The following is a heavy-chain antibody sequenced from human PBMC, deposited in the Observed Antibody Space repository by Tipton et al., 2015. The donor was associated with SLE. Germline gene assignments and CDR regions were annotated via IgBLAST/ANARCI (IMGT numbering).Heavy chain of an antibody. D-gene: IGHD2-8*01. CDR3: ARVSSRFCTTTTCYGGNIDY. J-gene: IGHJ4*02. Sequence: QLVQSGAEVKKPGASVKVSCKASGYTFTGYYIHWVRQAPGQGLEWMGMIIPVFRTTHYSQTFQGRVTVATDESTSTAYMELRSLRSQDTAVYYCARVSSRFCTTTTCYGGNIDYWGQGTLVTVSS. V-gene: IGHV1-69*18. CDR2: IIPVFRTT. CDR1: GYTFTGYY.